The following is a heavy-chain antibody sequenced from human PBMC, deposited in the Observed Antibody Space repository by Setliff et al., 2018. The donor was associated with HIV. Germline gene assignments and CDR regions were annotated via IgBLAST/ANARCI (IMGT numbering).Heavy chain of an antibody. CDR3: ARGMDYYDTSGYYQYYFDY. Sequence: GASVKVSCKASGYTFTGYYMHWVRQAPGQGLEWMGVINPTGGSTRNTQKFQGRVAMTRDTSTNTVYMELSSLRSDDTAVYYCARGMDYYDTSGYYQYYFDYWGQGTLVTVSS. V-gene: IGHV1-46*01. J-gene: IGHJ4*02. D-gene: IGHD3-22*01. CDR2: INPTGGST. CDR1: GYTFTGYY.